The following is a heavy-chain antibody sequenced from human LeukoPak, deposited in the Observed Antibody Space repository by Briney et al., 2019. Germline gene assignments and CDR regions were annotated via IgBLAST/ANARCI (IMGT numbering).Heavy chain of an antibody. CDR1: GFTFDDYA. V-gene: IGHV3-9*01. Sequence: GGSLRLFCAASGFTFDDYAMHWVRQAPGKGLEWVSGISWNSGSIGYADSVKGRFTISRDNAKNSLYLQMNSLRAEDTALYYCAKDNGPTLWDYFDYWGQGTLVTVSS. D-gene: IGHD4-17*01. CDR3: AKDNGPTLWDYFDY. J-gene: IGHJ4*02. CDR2: ISWNSGSI.